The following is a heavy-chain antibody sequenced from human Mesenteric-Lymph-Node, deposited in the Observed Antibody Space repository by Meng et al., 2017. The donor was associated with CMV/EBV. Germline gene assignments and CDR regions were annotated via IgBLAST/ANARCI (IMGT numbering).Heavy chain of an antibody. D-gene: IGHD3-16*02. J-gene: IGHJ6*02. V-gene: IGHV3-48*03. CDR1: GFCFSDYE. Sequence: GEALMTSCEASGFCFSDYEMNWVRQAPGKGLEWLAHINSGGKTVYYADSVKGRFTISRDTAKKSLFLQMNSLRAEDTAVYFCARAPWTYADWTDSRYSPDQFFALDVWGQGATVTVSS. CDR2: INSGGKTV. CDR3: ARAPWTYADWTDSRYSPDQFFALDV.